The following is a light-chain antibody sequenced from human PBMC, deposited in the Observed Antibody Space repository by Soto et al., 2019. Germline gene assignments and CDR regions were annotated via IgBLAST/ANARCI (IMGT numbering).Light chain of an antibody. Sequence: DIQMTQYPSTLSASVGDRVTITCRASQSISSWLAWYQQKPGKAPKLLIYDASYLERGVPSRFSGSGSGTEFTLTISSLQPDDLATYYCQQYNSFWTFGQGTKLDIK. CDR1: QSISSW. V-gene: IGKV1-5*01. CDR2: DAS. J-gene: IGKJ1*01. CDR3: QQYNSFWT.